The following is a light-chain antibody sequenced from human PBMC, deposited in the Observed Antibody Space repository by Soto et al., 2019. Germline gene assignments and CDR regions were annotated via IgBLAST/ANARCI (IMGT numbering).Light chain of an antibody. CDR3: QQYNYWPPIT. V-gene: IGKV3-15*01. J-gene: IGKJ5*01. CDR2: GAS. Sequence: EIVMTQSPATLSVSPGERATLSCRTSQSVSSDLAWYQQKPGQAPRLLIHGASTRATGIPARFSGSGSGTEFTLTITSLQSEDFAVYYCQQYNYWPPITFGQGTRLEIK. CDR1: QSVSSD.